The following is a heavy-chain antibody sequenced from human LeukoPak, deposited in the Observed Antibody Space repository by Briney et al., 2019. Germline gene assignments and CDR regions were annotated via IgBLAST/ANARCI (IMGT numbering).Heavy chain of an antibody. CDR3: ARDMEMATMGAH. J-gene: IGHJ4*02. CDR2: INPNSGGT. CDR1: GYTFTGYY. D-gene: IGHD5-24*01. V-gene: IGHV1-2*02. Sequence: ASVKVSCKASGYTFTGYYMHWVRQAPGQGLEWMGWINPNSGGTNYAQKFQGRVTMTRDTSISTAYMELSRLRSDDTAVYYCARDMEMATMGAHWGQGTLVTVSS.